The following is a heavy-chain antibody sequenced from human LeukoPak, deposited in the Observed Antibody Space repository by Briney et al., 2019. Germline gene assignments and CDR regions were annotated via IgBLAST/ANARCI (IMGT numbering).Heavy chain of an antibody. CDR2: IIQDGSAK. Sequence: PGGSLRLSCVASGFTFSTYRMSWVRQAPGKGLVWVANIIQDGSAKNYVDSEKGRFTISRDNAKNSLYLQMNSLRAEDTAVYYCARVTSYYYNTSGDYYFDLWGQGPLVSV. CDR3: ARVTSYYYNTSGDYYFDL. J-gene: IGHJ4*02. V-gene: IGHV3-7*04. CDR1: GFTFSTYR. D-gene: IGHD3-22*01.